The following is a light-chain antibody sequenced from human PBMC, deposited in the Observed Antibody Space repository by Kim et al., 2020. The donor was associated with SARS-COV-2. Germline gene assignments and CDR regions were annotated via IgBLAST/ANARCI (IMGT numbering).Light chain of an antibody. V-gene: IGLV2-14*03. CDR3: TSYTISSTYV. CDR1: STDVGGYDF. Sequence: QSALTQPASVSGSPGQSITISCTGTSTDVGGYDFVAWYQQHPGKAPKLMMFDVSKRPSGVSNRFSGSKSGNTASLTISGLQPEDKADYYCTSYTISSTYVFGSGTKVTVL. J-gene: IGLJ1*01. CDR2: DVS.